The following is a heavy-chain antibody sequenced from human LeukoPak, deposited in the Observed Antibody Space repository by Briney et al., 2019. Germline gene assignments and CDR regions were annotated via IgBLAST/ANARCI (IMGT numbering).Heavy chain of an antibody. CDR2: ITWNNGSI. CDR3: AKDRSGSYYDAFNI. V-gene: IGHV3-9*01. D-gene: IGHD1-26*01. J-gene: IGHJ3*02. Sequence: GGSLRLSCAASGFTFDDYAMHWVRQAPGKGLEWVSGITWNNGSIDYAGSVKGRFTISRDNAKNSLYLQMNSLRAEDTALYCCAKDRSGSYYDAFNIWGQGTMVTVSS. CDR1: GFTFDDYA.